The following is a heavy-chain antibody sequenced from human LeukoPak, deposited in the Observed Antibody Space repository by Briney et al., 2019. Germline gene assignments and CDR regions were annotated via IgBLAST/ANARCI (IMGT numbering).Heavy chain of an antibody. CDR3: ARAPGYDYVWGSYRLRPDAFDI. Sequence: PSETLTLTCSVSGGSIISDSYYWNWIRQPAGKGLEWIGRMYTSGTTNYDPSLRSRVTISVDTSKNQFSLKLSSVTAADTAVYYCARAPGYDYVWGSYRLRPDAFDIWGQGTMVTVSS. CDR2: MYTSGTT. J-gene: IGHJ3*02. CDR1: GGSIISDSYY. V-gene: IGHV4-61*02. D-gene: IGHD3-16*02.